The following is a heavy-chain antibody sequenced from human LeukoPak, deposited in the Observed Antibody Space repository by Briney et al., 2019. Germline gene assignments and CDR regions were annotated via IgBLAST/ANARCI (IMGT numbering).Heavy chain of an antibody. D-gene: IGHD3-22*01. CDR2: ISSSGSTI. J-gene: IGHJ4*02. V-gene: IGHV3-11*01. Sequence: GGSLRLSCAASGFTFSDYYMSWICQAPGKGLEWVSYISSSGSTIYYADSVKGRFTISRDNAKNSLYLQMNSLRAEDTAVYYCARVEHYYDSSGYHFDYWGQGTLVTVSS. CDR1: GFTFSDYY. CDR3: ARVEHYYDSSGYHFDY.